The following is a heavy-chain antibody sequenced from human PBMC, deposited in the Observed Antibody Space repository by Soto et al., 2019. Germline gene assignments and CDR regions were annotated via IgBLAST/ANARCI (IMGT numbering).Heavy chain of an antibody. CDR3: ARGMLWADY. V-gene: IGHV4-34*01. CDR2: INHSGST. CDR1: GGSFSGYY. Sequence: PSETLSLTCAVYGGSFSGYYWSWIRQPPGKGLEWIGEINHSGSTNYNPSLKSRVTISVDTSKNQSSLKLSSVTAADTAVYYCARGMLWADYWGQGTLVTVSS. J-gene: IGHJ4*02. D-gene: IGHD2-2*01.